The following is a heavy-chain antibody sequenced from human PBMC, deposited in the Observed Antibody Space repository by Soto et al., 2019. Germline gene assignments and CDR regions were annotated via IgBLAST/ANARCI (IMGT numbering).Heavy chain of an antibody. CDR3: ARDTSRGEYDY. J-gene: IGHJ4*02. CDR2: INVYNGNT. D-gene: IGHD3-10*01. Sequence: QVQLVQSGAEVKKPGASVKVSCKASGYTFTSYGISWGRQAPGQGLEWMGWINVYNGNTNYAQKLQGRVTMTTDTSTSTAYLDLRSLRSDATDVYFCARDTSRGEYDYWGQGTLVTVSS. CDR1: GYTFTSYG. V-gene: IGHV1-18*01.